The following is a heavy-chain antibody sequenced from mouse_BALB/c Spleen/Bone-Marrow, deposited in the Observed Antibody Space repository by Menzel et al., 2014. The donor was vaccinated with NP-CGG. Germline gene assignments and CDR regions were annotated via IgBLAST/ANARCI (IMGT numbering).Heavy chain of an antibody. CDR3: ARSVYYGSSYVDY. D-gene: IGHD1-1*01. V-gene: IGHV3-2*02. CDR2: ISYSGST. Sequence: EVQLQQSGPGLVKPSQSLSLTCTVTGYSITSDYAWNWIRQFPGNKLEWMGYISYSGSTSYNPSLKSRISITRDTSKNLFFLQLNSVTTEDTATYYCARSVYYGSSYVDYWGQGTTLTVSS. J-gene: IGHJ2*01. CDR1: GYSITSDYA.